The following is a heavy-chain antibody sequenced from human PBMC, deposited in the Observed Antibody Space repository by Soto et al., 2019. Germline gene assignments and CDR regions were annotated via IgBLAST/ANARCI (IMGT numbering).Heavy chain of an antibody. CDR3: AGSAPEYQLPIDY. D-gene: IGHD2-2*01. V-gene: IGHV3-21*01. Sequence: GGSLRRSCAASGFTFSSYSMNWVRQAPGKGLEWVSSISSSSSYIYYADSVKGRFTISRDNAKNSLYLQMNSLRAEDTAVYYCAGSAPEYQLPIDYWGQGTLVTVSS. CDR1: GFTFSSYS. CDR2: ISSSSSYI. J-gene: IGHJ4*02.